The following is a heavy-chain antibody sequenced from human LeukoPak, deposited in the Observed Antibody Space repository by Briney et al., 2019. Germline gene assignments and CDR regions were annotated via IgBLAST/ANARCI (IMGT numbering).Heavy chain of an antibody. Sequence: XQTXXXXCXVSGGSISSGGYXXSWIRQHPGXXLXWIGYIYYSGSTYYNPSLRSRVTISVDTSKNQFSLKLSSVTAADTAVYYCARRSIVGARDYWGQGTLVTVSS. V-gene: IGHV4-31*03. CDR1: GGSISSGGYX. D-gene: IGHD1-26*01. CDR2: IYYSGST. CDR3: ARRSIVGARDY. J-gene: IGHJ4*02.